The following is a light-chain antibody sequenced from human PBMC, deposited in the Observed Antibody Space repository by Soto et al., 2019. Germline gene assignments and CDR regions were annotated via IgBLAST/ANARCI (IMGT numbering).Light chain of an antibody. Sequence: DIQMTQNPSTLSASVGDRVTITCRASQSISSWLAWYQQKPGKAPKLLIYDASSLESGVPSRFSGSGSGTEFTLTISSLQPDDFATYYCQQYNSYSQTFGQGTKVDIK. J-gene: IGKJ1*01. CDR2: DAS. V-gene: IGKV1-5*01. CDR1: QSISSW. CDR3: QQYNSYSQT.